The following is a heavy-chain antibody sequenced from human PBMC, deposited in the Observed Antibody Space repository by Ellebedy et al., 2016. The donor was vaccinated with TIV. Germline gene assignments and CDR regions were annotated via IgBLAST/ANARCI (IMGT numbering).Heavy chain of an antibody. Sequence: SETLSLTCTVPGGSISSYYWSWIRQPPGKGLEWIGYIYYSGSTNYNPSLKSRVTISVDTSKNQFSLKLSSVTAADTAVYYCARSYSSSDAFDIWGQGTMVTVSS. CDR2: IYYSGST. CDR3: ARSYSSSDAFDI. V-gene: IGHV4-59*08. J-gene: IGHJ3*02. CDR1: GGSISSYY. D-gene: IGHD6-6*01.